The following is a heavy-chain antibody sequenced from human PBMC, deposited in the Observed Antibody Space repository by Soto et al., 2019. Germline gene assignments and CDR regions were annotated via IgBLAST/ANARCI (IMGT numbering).Heavy chain of an antibody. Sequence: PGGSLRLSCAASGFTFSSDAMSWVRQAPGKGLEWVSAISGSGGSTYYADSVKGRFTISRDNSKNTLYLQMNSLRAEDTAVYYCAKVSFEHDAFDIWGQGTMVTVSS. V-gene: IGHV3-23*01. CDR2: ISGSGGST. D-gene: IGHD3-9*01. CDR3: AKVSFEHDAFDI. J-gene: IGHJ3*02. CDR1: GFTFSSDA.